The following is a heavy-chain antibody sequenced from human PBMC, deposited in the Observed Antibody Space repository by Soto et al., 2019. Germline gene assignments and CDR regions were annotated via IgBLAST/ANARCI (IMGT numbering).Heavy chain of an antibody. J-gene: IGHJ5*02. CDR3: GSIAVAEGFDP. CDR2: IHPDGAT. D-gene: IGHD6-19*01. V-gene: IGHV3-53*02. Sequence: EVLLVETGGALIQPGGSLRLSCAASGFDVSYNYMSWVRQAPGKGLEWLSIIHPDGATYYAGSVKGRFTISRDNSKNTVHLQMNDLRGDDTAVYYCGSIAVAEGFDPWAQGTLVTVSS. CDR1: GFDVSYNY.